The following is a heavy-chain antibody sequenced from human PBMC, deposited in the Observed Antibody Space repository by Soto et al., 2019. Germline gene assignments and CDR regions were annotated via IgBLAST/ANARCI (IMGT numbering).Heavy chain of an antibody. CDR1: GYTFTSYG. J-gene: IGHJ3*02. V-gene: IGHV1-18*01. CDR2: ISAYNGNT. D-gene: IGHD2-2*01. Sequence: ASVKVSCKASGYTFTSYGISWVRQAPGQGLEWMGWISAYNGNTNYAQKLQGRVTMTTDTSTSTVYMELRSLRSDDTAVYYCARYCSSTSCFRTPLLDAFDIWGQGTMVTVSS. CDR3: ARYCSSTSCFRTPLLDAFDI.